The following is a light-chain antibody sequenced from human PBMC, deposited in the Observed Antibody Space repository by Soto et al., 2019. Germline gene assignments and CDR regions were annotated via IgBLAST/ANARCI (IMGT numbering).Light chain of an antibody. CDR1: SGDIGSYNR. V-gene: IGLV2-14*01. J-gene: IGLJ1*01. Sequence: QSALTQPASVSGSPGQSITISCTGTSGDIGSYNRVSWYQQHPGKAPKLIIYEVTDRPSGVSNRFSGSKSGNTASLTIYRLQAEDEAEYYCSSYTNINTRACVFGTGTKLTVL. CDR2: EVT. CDR3: SSYTNINTRACV.